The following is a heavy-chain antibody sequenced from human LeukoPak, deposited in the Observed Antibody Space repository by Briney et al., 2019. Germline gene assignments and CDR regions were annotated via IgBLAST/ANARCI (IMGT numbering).Heavy chain of an antibody. CDR2: VYYSGST. V-gene: IGHV4-59*01. Sequence: PSETLSLTCTVSSGSISSYYWSWIRQPPGKGLEWIGYVYYSGSTNYNPSLKSRVTISVDTSKNQFSLKLSSVTAADTAVYYCARGLGYCSGGSCYKIHWFDPWGQGTLVTVSS. CDR3: ARGLGYCSGGSCYKIHWFDP. CDR1: SGSISSYY. J-gene: IGHJ5*02. D-gene: IGHD2-15*01.